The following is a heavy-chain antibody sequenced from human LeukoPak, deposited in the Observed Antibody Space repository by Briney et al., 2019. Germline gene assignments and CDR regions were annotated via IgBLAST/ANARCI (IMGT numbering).Heavy chain of an antibody. Sequence: SETLSLTCTVSGGSISSYYWSWIRQPPGKGLEWIGYIYYSGSTNYNPSLKSRVTISVDTSKNQFSLKLSSVTAANTAVYYYARDSSGNSDAFDIWGQGTMVTVSS. CDR2: IYYSGST. J-gene: IGHJ3*02. CDR3: ARDSSGNSDAFDI. D-gene: IGHD3-10*01. CDR1: GGSISSYY. V-gene: IGHV4-59*01.